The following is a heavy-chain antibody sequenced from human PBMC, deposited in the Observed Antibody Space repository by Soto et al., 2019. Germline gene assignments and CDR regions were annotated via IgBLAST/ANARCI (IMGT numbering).Heavy chain of an antibody. D-gene: IGHD3-22*01. Sequence: PSETLSLTCAVSGVSLTSGNWWTWVRQSPQRGLEYIGEIFHDGTANYYPSFERRVAMSVDTSRNQFPLKLTSVTAADTAVYFCARLVYDTRLNYLYFDFWGPGPLVTVSS. V-gene: IGHV4-4*02. CDR1: GVSLTSGNW. J-gene: IGHJ4*02. CDR2: IFHDGTA. CDR3: ARLVYDTRLNYLYFDF.